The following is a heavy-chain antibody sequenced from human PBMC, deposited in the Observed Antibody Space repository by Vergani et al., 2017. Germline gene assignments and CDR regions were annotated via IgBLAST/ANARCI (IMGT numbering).Heavy chain of an antibody. J-gene: IGHJ4*02. CDR3: ASTTGGYSYGFPFDY. CDR2: IRYDGSNK. CDR1: GFTFSSYG. Sequence: QVQLVESGGGVVQPGGSLRLSCAASGFTFSSYGMHWVRQAPGKGLEWVAFIRYDGSNKYYADSVKGRFTISRDNSKNTLYLQMNSLRAEDTAVYYCASTTGGYSYGFPFDYWGQGTLVTVSS. D-gene: IGHD5-18*01. V-gene: IGHV3-30*02.